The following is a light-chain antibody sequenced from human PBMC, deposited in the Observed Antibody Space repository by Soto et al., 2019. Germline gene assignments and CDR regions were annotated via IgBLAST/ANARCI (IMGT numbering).Light chain of an antibody. Sequence: QSALTQPASGSGSPGQSITISCPGTSSDVASYNLVSWYQQHPGKAPKLMIYEVSKRPSGVSNRFSGSKSGNTASLTISGLQAEDEAAYYCCSHAHSSTFVFGPGTKVTVL. CDR3: CSHAHSSTFV. CDR1: SSDVASYNL. V-gene: IGLV2-23*02. CDR2: EVS. J-gene: IGLJ1*01.